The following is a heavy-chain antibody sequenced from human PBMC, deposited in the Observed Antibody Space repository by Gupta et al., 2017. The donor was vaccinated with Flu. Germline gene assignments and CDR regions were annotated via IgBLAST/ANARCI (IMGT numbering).Heavy chain of an antibody. Sequence: KGLQWMGVIFPDTSTTQYGPSFEGQVTISVDKSKDTAYLQWSSLKASDTAMYYCASAVGETEESSGSLEAFNIWGQGTMVTVSS. J-gene: IGHJ3*02. D-gene: IGHD2-15*01. CDR3: ASAVGETEESSGSLEAFNI. V-gene: IGHV5-51*01. CDR2: IFPDTSTT.